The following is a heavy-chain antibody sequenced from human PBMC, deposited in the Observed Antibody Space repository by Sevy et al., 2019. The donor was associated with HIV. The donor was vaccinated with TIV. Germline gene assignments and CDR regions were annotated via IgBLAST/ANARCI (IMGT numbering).Heavy chain of an antibody. J-gene: IGHJ4*02. CDR2: ISYDGSSQ. CDR3: TKESLRDNYARGDFDR. CDR1: GFTFQTFA. D-gene: IGHD3-10*02. Sequence: GGSLRLSCSAFGFTFQTFAMHWVRQAPGKGPEWVAVISYDGSSQNYADSVKGRFTISRDNSKNTLFLQMNSLTPNDTAVYSCTKESLRDNYARGDFDRWGQGTLVTVSS. V-gene: IGHV3-30*18.